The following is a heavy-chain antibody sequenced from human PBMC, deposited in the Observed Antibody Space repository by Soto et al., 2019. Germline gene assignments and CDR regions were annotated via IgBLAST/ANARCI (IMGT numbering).Heavy chain of an antibody. V-gene: IGHV1-18*01. Sequence: ASAKVSWEASGYAFASYCLSWVRQSPGQGLEWMGWISAYNGNTNYAQKFQGRVTITADESTSTAYMELSSLRSEDTAVYYCARRGKDIHSFYGMDVWGQGTTVTVSS. CDR3: ARRGKDIHSFYGMDV. CDR1: GYAFASYC. CDR2: ISAYNGNT. J-gene: IGHJ6*02.